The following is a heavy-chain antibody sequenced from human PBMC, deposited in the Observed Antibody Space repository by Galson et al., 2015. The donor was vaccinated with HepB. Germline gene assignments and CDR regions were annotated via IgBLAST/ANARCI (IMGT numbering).Heavy chain of an antibody. CDR2: IRYDGSNK. CDR3: AKEGPSLDYYDSSQPRRFDY. CDR1: GFTFSSYG. J-gene: IGHJ4*02. D-gene: IGHD3-22*01. Sequence: SLRLSCAASGFTFSSYGMHWVRQAPGKGLEWVAFIRYDGSNKYYADSVKGRFTISRDNSKNTLYLQMNSLRAEDTAVYYCAKEGPSLDYYDSSQPRRFDYWGQGTLVTVSS. V-gene: IGHV3-30*02.